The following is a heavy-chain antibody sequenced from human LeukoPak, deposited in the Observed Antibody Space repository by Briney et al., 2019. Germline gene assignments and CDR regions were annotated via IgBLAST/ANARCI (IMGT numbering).Heavy chain of an antibody. J-gene: IGHJ1*01. CDR2: IKQDGSEK. V-gene: IGHV3-7*02. D-gene: IGHD4-17*01. CDR3: ARSRLTVTTLEH. CDR1: GFIFTNYW. Sequence: GGSLRLSCAASGFIFTNYWMSWVRQAPGKGLEWMANIKQDGSEKDYVDSVKGRFTISRDNAKNTLYLQMNSLRAEDTAVYYCARSRLTVTTLEHLGQGTLVTVSS.